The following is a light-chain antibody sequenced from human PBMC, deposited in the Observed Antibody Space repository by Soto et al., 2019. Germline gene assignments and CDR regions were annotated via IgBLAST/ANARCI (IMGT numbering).Light chain of an antibody. CDR2: QTS. V-gene: IGKV3-11*01. CDR3: HQRQSWPRT. Sequence: EIVLTHSTATLSSFPGDRVTLSCRASQYINTRLAWYQHRPGQAPRLLIYQTSIRAAGSPARFSASGSGTDFTLTISAVQPEDFALYYCHQRQSWPRTFGQGTKVDIK. CDR1: QYINTR. J-gene: IGKJ1*01.